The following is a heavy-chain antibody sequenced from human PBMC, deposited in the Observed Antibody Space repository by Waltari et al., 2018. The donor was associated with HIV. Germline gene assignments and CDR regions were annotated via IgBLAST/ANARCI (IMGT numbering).Heavy chain of an antibody. V-gene: IGHV4-4*07. CDR3: ARNPVDGSGSPYGMDV. CDR2: THSSGNT. D-gene: IGHD3-10*01. J-gene: IGHJ6*02. CDR1: GGSINNYY. Sequence: QVQLQESGPGLVKPSETLSLTCTVSGGSINNYYWSWIRQPAGKGLEWIGRTHSSGNTNYNPSLKSRVSMSLETPQKQFSLKVTSVTAADTAVYYCARNPVDGSGSPYGMDVWGQGTTVTVSS.